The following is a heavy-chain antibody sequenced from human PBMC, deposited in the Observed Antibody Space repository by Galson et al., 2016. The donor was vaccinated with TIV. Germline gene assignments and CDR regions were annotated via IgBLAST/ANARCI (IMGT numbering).Heavy chain of an antibody. CDR2: IIGVFAAV. V-gene: IGHV1-69*13. J-gene: IGHJ6*02. Sequence: SVKVSCKGSGGPFRSYAISWVRQAPGQGLEWMGGIIGVFAAVTYAQKFQGRVTFTADESTSTVYMEVSSLRSEDTAVYYCARGPQCYHDRLDVWGQGTTVTVSS. CDR1: GGPFRSYA. D-gene: IGHD3-16*01. CDR3: ARGPQCYHDRLDV.